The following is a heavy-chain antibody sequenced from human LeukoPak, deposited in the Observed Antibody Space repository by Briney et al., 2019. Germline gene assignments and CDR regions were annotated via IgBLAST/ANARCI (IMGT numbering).Heavy chain of an antibody. D-gene: IGHD2-15*01. J-gene: IGHJ3*02. CDR1: GDSISSYY. V-gene: IGHV4-59*01. CDR2: IHYSGST. CDR3: ARESRYCSGASCYSDAFDI. Sequence: SETLSLTCTVSGDSISSYYWSWIRQPPGKGLKWIGYIHYSGSTNYNPSLKSRVTISLDTSKKQFFLNLSSVTAADTAVYYCARESRYCSGASCYSDAFDIWGQGTRVTVSS.